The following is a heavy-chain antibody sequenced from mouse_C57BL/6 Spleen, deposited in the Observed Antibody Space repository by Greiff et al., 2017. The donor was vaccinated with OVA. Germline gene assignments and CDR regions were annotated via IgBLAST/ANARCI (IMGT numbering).Heavy chain of an antibody. Sequence: VQLQQSGPELVKPGASVMISCKASGYSFTGYYMNWVKQSPEKSLEWIGEINPSTGGTTYNQKFKAKATLTVDKSSSTAYMQLKSLTSEDSAVYYCARSGYAMDYWGQGTSVTVSS. CDR1: GYSFTGYY. V-gene: IGHV1-42*01. CDR3: ARSGYAMDY. CDR2: INPSTGGT. J-gene: IGHJ4*01.